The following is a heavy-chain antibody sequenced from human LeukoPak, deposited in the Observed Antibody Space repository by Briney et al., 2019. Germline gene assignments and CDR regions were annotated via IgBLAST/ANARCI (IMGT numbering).Heavy chain of an antibody. Sequence: PGGSLRLSCAASGFTFSSYAMHWVRQAPGKGLKWVAVISYDGSNKYYADSVKGRFTISRDNSKNTLYLQMNSLRAEDTAVYYCQGRAMVTNDYWGQGTLVTVSS. D-gene: IGHD5-18*01. CDR3: QGRAMVTNDY. CDR2: ISYDGSNK. CDR1: GFTFSSYA. V-gene: IGHV3-30-3*01. J-gene: IGHJ4*02.